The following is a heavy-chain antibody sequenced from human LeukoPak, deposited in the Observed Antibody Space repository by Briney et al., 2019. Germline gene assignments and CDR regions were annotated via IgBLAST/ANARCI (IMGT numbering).Heavy chain of an antibody. V-gene: IGHV3-23*01. CDR1: GFTFSSYA. J-gene: IGHJ6*02. Sequence: PGGSLRLSCAASGFTFSSYAMSWVRQAPGKGLEWVSAISGSGGSTYYADSVKGRFTISRDNSKNTLYLQMNSLRAEDTAVYYCAKELFMVRGYYYYYGMDVWGQGTTVTVSS. CDR3: AKELFMVRGYYYYYGMDV. CDR2: ISGSGGST. D-gene: IGHD3-10*01.